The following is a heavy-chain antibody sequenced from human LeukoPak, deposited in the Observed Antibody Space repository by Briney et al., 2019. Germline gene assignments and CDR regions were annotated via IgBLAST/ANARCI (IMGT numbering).Heavy chain of an antibody. D-gene: IGHD2-2*01. Sequence: SETLSLTCTVSGGSISSYYWSWIRQPAGKGLEWIGHIYSSGTTAYTPSLKSRVAMSIDTSRNQFSLNVFSVTAADSAVYYCARFNSGCSEASCYVHYWGQGTLVTVSS. CDR1: GGSISSYY. J-gene: IGHJ4*02. CDR2: IYSSGTT. V-gene: IGHV4-4*07. CDR3: ARFNSGCSEASCYVHY.